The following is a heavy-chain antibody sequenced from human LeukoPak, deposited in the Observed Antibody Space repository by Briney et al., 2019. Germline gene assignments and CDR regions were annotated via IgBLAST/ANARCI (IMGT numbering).Heavy chain of an antibody. D-gene: IGHD2-15*01. Sequence: NTSETLSLTCAVYGGSFSGYYWSWIRQPPGKGLEWIGYIYYSGSTNYNPSLKSRVTISVDTSKNQFSLKLSSVTAADTAVYYCARHAVCSGGSCYSPWGQGTLVTVSS. J-gene: IGHJ5*02. CDR1: GGSFSGYY. CDR2: IYYSGST. V-gene: IGHV4-59*08. CDR3: ARHAVCSGGSCYSP.